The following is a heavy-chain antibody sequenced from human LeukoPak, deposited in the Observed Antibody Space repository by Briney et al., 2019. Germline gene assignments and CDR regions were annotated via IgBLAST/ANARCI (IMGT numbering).Heavy chain of an antibody. CDR3: AREPVLLWFGEPSNWFDP. CDR1: GFTFSSYW. V-gene: IGHV3-7*01. J-gene: IGHJ5*02. D-gene: IGHD3-10*01. CDR2: IKQDGSEK. Sequence: GGSLRLSCAASGFTFSSYWMSWVRQAPGKGREWVANIKQDGSEKYYVDSVKGRFTISRDNAKNSLYLQMNSLRAEDTAVYYCAREPVLLWFGEPSNWFDPWGQGTLVTVSS.